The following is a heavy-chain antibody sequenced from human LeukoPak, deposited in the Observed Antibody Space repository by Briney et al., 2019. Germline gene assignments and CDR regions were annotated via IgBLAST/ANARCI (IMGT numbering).Heavy chain of an antibody. CDR1: GFTFDDYS. CDR2: ISWNSGNI. D-gene: IGHD4-17*01. V-gene: IGHV3-9*03. CDR3: AKDYASTVTTLGAFDY. Sequence: GGSLRLSCAASGFTFDDYSMHWVRQAPGKGLEWVLGISWNSGNIGYADSVKGRFTISRDNAKNSLYLQMNSLRAEDMALYYCAKDYASTVTTLGAFDYWGQGTMVTVSS. J-gene: IGHJ4*02.